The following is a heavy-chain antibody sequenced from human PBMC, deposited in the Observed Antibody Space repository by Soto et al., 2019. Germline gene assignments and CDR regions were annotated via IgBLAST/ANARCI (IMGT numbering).Heavy chain of an antibody. D-gene: IGHD5-12*01. J-gene: IGHJ3*02. Sequence: QITLKESGPTLVKPTQTLTLTCTFSGFSLSTSGVGVGWIRQPPGKALEWLALIYWDDDKRYSPSLKSRLTITKDTSKNQVVLTMTNMDPVDTATYYCAHGTATTDGRDFDIWGQGTMVTVSS. V-gene: IGHV2-5*02. CDR1: GFSLSTSGVG. CDR3: AHGTATTDGRDFDI. CDR2: IYWDDDK.